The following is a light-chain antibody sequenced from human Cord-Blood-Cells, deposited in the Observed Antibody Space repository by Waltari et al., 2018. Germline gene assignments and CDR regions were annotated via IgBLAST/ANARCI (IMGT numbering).Light chain of an antibody. CDR1: QSVLYSSNNKNY. CDR2: WAS. CDR3: QQYYSTLQT. J-gene: IGKJ1*01. V-gene: IGKV4-1*01. Sequence: DIVMTQSLDSLAVSLGERATINCKSSQSVLYSSNNKNYLAWYQQKPGQPPKLLIYWASTRESGVPDRFSGSGSGTDFTLTISSLQAEDVAVYYCQQYYSTLQTFGQGTKVEIK.